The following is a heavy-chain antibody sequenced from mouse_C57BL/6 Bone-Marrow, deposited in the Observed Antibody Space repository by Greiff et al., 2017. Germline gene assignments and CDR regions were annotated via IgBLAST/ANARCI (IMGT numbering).Heavy chain of an antibody. D-gene: IGHD1-1*01. CDR2: IYPGSGNT. J-gene: IGHJ4*01. CDR1: GYSFTSYY. Sequence: VQLQQSGPELVKPGASVKISCKASGYSFTSYYIHWVKQRPGQGLEWIGWIYPGSGNTKYNEKFKGKATLTADTSSSTSYMQLSSLTSEDSAVYYCARSYGSSLYYYAMDYWGQGTSVTVSS. CDR3: ARSYGSSLYYYAMDY. V-gene: IGHV1-66*01.